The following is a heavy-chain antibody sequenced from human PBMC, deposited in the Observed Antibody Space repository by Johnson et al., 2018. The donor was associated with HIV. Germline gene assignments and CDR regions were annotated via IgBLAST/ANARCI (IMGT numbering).Heavy chain of an antibody. Sequence: VQLVESGGGVVQPGRSLRLSCAASGFTFSSYGMHWVRQAPGKGLEWVAVISYNGTNTWYADSVKGRFTISRDNSKNTLYLQMNSLRAEDTAVDYCAKVGRWELLFGLLGSNDALDIWGQGTMVTVSS. D-gene: IGHD1-26*01. CDR3: AKVGRWELLFGLLGSNDALDI. V-gene: IGHV3-30*18. CDR1: GFTFSSYG. J-gene: IGHJ3*02. CDR2: ISYNGTNT.